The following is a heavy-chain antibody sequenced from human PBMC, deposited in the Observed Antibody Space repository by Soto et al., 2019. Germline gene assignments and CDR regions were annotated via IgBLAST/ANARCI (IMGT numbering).Heavy chain of an antibody. D-gene: IGHD2-2*01. V-gene: IGHV4-34*01. CDR1: GGSFSGYY. CDR2: INHSGST. CDR3: ARWSSPYCSSTSCYFNWFDP. J-gene: IGHJ5*02. Sequence: XETLSLTCAVYGGSFSGYYWSGIRQPPGKGLEWIGEINHSGSTNYNPSLKSRVTISVDTSKNQFSLKLSSVTAADTAVYYCARWSSPYCSSTSCYFNWFDPWGQGTLVTVSS.